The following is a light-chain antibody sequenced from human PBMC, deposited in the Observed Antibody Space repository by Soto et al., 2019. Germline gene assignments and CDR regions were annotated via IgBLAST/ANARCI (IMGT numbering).Light chain of an antibody. CDR1: QSISNY. Sequence: DMEMTQSPSSLSASVGDRVTITCRASQSISNYLNWYQHKPGKVPKLLIYAASSLQSGVPTSFRGRGSATDFTLTINSLQPEDFATYYCQQSYGTPLTGGGGTKIEIK. CDR2: AAS. CDR3: QQSYGTPLT. J-gene: IGKJ4*01. V-gene: IGKV1-39*01.